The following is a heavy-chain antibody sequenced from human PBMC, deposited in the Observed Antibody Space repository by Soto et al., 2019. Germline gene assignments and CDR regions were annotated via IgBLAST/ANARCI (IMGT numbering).Heavy chain of an antibody. J-gene: IGHJ5*02. CDR2: IYYSGST. D-gene: IGHD6-19*01. CDR1: GGSISSYY. V-gene: IGHV4-59*08. CDR3: ERGVREQWLVSWFEP. Sequence: SETLSLTCTVSGGSISSYYWSWIRQPPGKGLEWIGYIYYSGSTNYNPSLKSRVTISVDTSKNQFSLKLSSVTAADTAVYYCERGVREQWLVSWFEPWGQGTLVTVSS.